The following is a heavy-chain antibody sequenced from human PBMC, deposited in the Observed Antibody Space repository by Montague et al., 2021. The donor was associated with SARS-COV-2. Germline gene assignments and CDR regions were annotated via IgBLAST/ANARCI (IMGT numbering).Heavy chain of an antibody. J-gene: IGHJ4*02. V-gene: IGHV4-61*02. D-gene: IGHD3-3*01. Sequence: TLSLTCTVSGGSISSGSYYWSWIRQPAGKGLEWIGRIYTSGSTNYNPSLKSRVTISVDTSKNQFSPKLSSVTAADTAVYYCARVRGLTIFGVVGPFDYWGQGTLVTVSS. CDR1: GGSISSGSYY. CDR2: IYTSGST. CDR3: ARVRGLTIFGVVGPFDY.